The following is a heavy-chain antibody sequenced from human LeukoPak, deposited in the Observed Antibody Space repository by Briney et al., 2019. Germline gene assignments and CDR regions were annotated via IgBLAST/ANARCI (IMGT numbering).Heavy chain of an antibody. J-gene: IGHJ4*02. CDR2: INTDGSST. D-gene: IGHD3-10*01. V-gene: IGHV3-74*01. Sequence: GGSLRLSCAASGFTFSNYWMHWVRQAPGKGLVWVSRINTDGSSTSYADSVKGRFTISRDNAKNSLYLQMNSLRAEDTAVYYCAREGGGFYYGSGSFDYWGQGTLVTVSS. CDR1: GFTFSNYW. CDR3: AREGGGFYYGSGSFDY.